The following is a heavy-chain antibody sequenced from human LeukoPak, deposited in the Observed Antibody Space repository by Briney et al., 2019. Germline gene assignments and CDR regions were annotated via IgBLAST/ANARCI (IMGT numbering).Heavy chain of an antibody. CDR1: GFTFGDYA. D-gene: IGHD3-22*01. Sequence: GRSLRLSCTASGFTFGDYAMSWFRQAPGKGLEWVGFIRSKAYGGTTEHAASVKGRFTIPRDDSKSIAYLQMNSLKTEDTAVYYCTRVGWNYYDSSGYFDYWGQGTLVTVSS. CDR2: IRSKAYGGTT. J-gene: IGHJ4*02. V-gene: IGHV3-49*03. CDR3: TRVGWNYYDSSGYFDY.